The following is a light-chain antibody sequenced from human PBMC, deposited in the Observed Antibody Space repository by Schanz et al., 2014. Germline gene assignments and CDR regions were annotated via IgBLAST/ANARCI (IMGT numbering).Light chain of an antibody. V-gene: IGKV3D-20*02. CDR3: QQRSTWPPSWT. Sequence: EIVLTQSPGTLSLSPGERATLSCRASQSVSSTYLAWYQQKPGQAPRLLIYGASSRATGIPDRFSGSGSGTDFTLTISSLEPEDFAVYYCQQRSTWPPSWTFGQGTKVEIK. CDR1: QSVSSTY. J-gene: IGKJ1*01. CDR2: GAS.